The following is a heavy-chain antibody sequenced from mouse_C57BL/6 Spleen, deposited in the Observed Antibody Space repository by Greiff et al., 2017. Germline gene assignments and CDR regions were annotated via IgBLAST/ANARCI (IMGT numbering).Heavy chain of an antibody. CDR1: GYTFTDYE. V-gene: IGHV1-15*01. Sequence: QVQLKESGAELVRPGASVTLSCKASGYTFTDYEMHWVKQTPVHGLEWIGAIDPETGGTAYNQKFKGKAILTADQSSSTAYMELRSLTSEDSAVYYCTRSPPYSSGYVGKFAYWGQGTLVTVSA. J-gene: IGHJ3*01. CDR3: TRSPPYSSGYVGKFAY. CDR2: IDPETGGT. D-gene: IGHD3-2*02.